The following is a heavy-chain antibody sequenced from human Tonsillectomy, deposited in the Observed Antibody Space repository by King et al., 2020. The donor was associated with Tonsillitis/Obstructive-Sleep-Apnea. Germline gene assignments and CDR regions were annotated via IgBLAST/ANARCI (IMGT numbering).Heavy chain of an antibody. D-gene: IGHD2-2*01. Sequence: VQLQQWGAGLLKPSETLSLTCGVYGGSFSGYYWSWIRQPPGKGLEWIGEINHSGSTDYNSSLKTRVTISRDTSKNQFSLRLTSVTAADTAVCYCGTKDGDYYYYMDVGGKGTTDTVPS. CDR1: GGSFSGYY. V-gene: IGHV4-34*01. CDR3: GTKDGDYYYYMDV. CDR2: INHSGST. J-gene: IGHJ6*03.